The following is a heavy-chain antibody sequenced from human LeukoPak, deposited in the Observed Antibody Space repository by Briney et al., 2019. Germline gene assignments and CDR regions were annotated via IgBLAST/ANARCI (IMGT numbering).Heavy chain of an antibody. CDR3: ARGSLGGSYYYEAFDI. CDR2: INPNSGGT. J-gene: IGHJ3*02. Sequence: ASVKVSCKASGYTFTGYYMHWVRQAPGQGLEWMGWINPNSGGTNYAQKFQGRVTMTRDTSISTAYMELSRLRSDDTAVYYCARGSLGGSYYYEAFDIWGQGTMVTVS. V-gene: IGHV1-2*02. D-gene: IGHD1-26*01. CDR1: GYTFTGYY.